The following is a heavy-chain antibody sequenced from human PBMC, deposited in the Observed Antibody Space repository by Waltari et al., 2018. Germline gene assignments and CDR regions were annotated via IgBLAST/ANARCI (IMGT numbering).Heavy chain of an antibody. CDR1: GGCLSGGNYY. Sequence: QVHLQESGPGLVKPSQSLSLTCTGSGGCLSGGNYYWGWVLQPPGKGLEWIGYVSYNGGTFYSPSLKNRVSVSVDTSNKELSLTLGSVTAADTAVYYCARDDYGGQGFDSWGQGTLVTVSS. J-gene: IGHJ4*02. CDR2: VSYNGGT. CDR3: ARDDYGGQGFDS. D-gene: IGHD4-17*01. V-gene: IGHV4-30-4*01.